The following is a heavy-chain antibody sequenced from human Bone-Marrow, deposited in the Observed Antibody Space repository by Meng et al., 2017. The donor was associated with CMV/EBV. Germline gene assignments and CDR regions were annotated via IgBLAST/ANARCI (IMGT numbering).Heavy chain of an antibody. CDR1: GGSFSGYYY. Sequence: SETLSLTCAVYGGSFSGYYYWSWIRQPPGKGLEWIGEINHSGNTNYNPSLKSRVTISVDTSKNQFSLKLSSVTAADTAVYYCARKLPRYWYFHLWGRGTLVTVSS. J-gene: IGHJ2*01. CDR3: ARKLPRYWYFHL. CDR2: INHSGNT. D-gene: IGHD2-15*01. V-gene: IGHV4-34*01.